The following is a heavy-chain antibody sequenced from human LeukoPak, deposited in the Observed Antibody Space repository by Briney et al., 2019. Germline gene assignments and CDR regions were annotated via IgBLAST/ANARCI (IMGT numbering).Heavy chain of an antibody. CDR3: AREVDY. Sequence: GGSLRLSCAASKFTFSHFPIHWVRQAPGKGLEWVSFISNDGNNEYYADSVRGRFTISRDNPKNTVFLQMNSLRGEDTALYYCAREVDYWGQGTLVTVSS. J-gene: IGHJ4*02. V-gene: IGHV3-30-3*01. CDR1: KFTFSHFP. CDR2: ISNDGNNE.